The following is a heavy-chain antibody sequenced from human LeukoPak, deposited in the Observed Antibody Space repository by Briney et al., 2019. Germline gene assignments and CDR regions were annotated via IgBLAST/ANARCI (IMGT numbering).Heavy chain of an antibody. CDR3: SLGIRFDY. CDR2: ITASSTFV. V-gene: IGHV3-21*01. CDR1: GFTFSTYS. Sequence: GGSLRLSCAASGFTFSTYSMNWVRQAPGKGLEWVSSITASSTFVYYADSVKGRFTISGDNAKNSLYLQMNSLRAEDTAVYYCSLGIRFDYWGQGTLVTVSS. J-gene: IGHJ4*02. D-gene: IGHD1-26*01.